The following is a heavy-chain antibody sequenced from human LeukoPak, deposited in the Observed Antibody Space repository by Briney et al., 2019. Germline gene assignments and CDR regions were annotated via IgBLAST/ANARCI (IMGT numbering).Heavy chain of an antibody. CDR3: ARDPRFGSGYDYFDY. D-gene: IGHD5-12*01. CDR1: GYSISSGYY. Sequence: SETLSLTCAVSGYSISSGYYWGWIRQPPGKGLEWIGSIYHSGSTYYNPSLKSRVTISVDTSKNQFSLKLSSVTAADTAVYYCARDPRFGSGYDYFDYWGQGTLVTVSS. CDR2: IYHSGST. J-gene: IGHJ4*02. V-gene: IGHV4-38-2*02.